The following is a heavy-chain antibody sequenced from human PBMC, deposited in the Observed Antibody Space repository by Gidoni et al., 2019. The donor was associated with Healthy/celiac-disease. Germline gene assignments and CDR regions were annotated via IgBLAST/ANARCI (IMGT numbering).Heavy chain of an antibody. V-gene: IGHV3-23*01. J-gene: IGHJ4*02. D-gene: IGHD5-12*01. CDR3: AKKMSSGYDWCFDY. Sequence: EVQLLESGGGLVQPGGSLRLSCAASGFTFSSYARCWVRQAPGKGLEWVSAISGSGGSTYYADSVKGRFTISRDNSKNTLYLQMNSLRAEDTAVYYCAKKMSSGYDWCFDYWGQGTLVTVSS. CDR1: GFTFSSYA. CDR2: ISGSGGST.